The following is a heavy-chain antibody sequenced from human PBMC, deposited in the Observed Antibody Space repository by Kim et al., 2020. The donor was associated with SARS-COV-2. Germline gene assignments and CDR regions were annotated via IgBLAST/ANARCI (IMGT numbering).Heavy chain of an antibody. D-gene: IGHD5-18*01. CDR1: GGSFSGYY. J-gene: IGHJ6*02. Sequence: SETLSLTCAVYGGSFSGYYWSWIRQPPGKGLEWIGEINHSGSTNYNPSLKSRVTISVDTSKNQFSLKLSSVTAADTAVYYCARGIQLWLREYYYGMDVWGQGTTVTVSS. CDR2: INHSGST. CDR3: ARGIQLWLREYYYGMDV. V-gene: IGHV4-34*01.